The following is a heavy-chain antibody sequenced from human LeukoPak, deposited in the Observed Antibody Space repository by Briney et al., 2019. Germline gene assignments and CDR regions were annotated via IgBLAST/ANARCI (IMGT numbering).Heavy chain of an antibody. V-gene: IGHV3-23*01. J-gene: IGHJ4*02. CDR2: ISGSGGST. CDR3: AKFSSSWYYFDY. Sequence: GGSLRLSCAASGLSFSTYYVNWVRQTPGKGLEWVSAISGSGGSTYYADSVKGRFTISRDNSKNTLYLQMNSLRAEDTAVYYCAKFSSSWYYFDYWGQGTLVTVSS. D-gene: IGHD6-13*01. CDR1: GLSFSTYY.